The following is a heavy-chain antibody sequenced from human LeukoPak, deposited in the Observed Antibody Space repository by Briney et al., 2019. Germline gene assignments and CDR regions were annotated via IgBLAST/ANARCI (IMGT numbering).Heavy chain of an antibody. J-gene: IGHJ4*02. CDR2: ISDSGNNI. V-gene: IGHV3-23*01. Sequence: GGSLRLSCAASGFTFSSYDMSWVRQAPGKGLEWVSIISDSGNNIYSADAVKDRFAISRDNSRNMFYLQMNSLRVEDTAIYYCAKATTTVTREGPHKWGQGTLVTVSS. CDR3: AKATTTVTREGPHK. CDR1: GFTFSSYD. D-gene: IGHD4-17*01.